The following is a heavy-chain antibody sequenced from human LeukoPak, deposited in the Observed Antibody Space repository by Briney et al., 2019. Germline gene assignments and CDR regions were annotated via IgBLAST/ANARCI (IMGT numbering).Heavy chain of an antibody. CDR2: IIPIFGTA. V-gene: IGHV1-69*01. J-gene: IGHJ6*04. CDR1: GGTFSSYA. CDR3: ACTHIVRGVIITNYYYGMDV. Sequence: ASVKVSCKASGGTFSSYAISWVRQAPGQGLEWMGGIIPIFGTANYAQKFQGRVTITADESTSTAYMELSSLRSEDTAVYYCACTHIVRGVIITNYYYGMDVWGKGTTVTVSS. D-gene: IGHD3-10*01.